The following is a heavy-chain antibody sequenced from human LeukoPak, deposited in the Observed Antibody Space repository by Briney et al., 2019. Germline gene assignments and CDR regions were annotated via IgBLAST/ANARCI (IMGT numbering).Heavy chain of an antibody. J-gene: IGHJ6*04. CDR1: GFTFSSYE. D-gene: IGHD3-9*01. CDR3: ARDYLDYDILTGYNYYYGMDV. V-gene: IGHV3-48*03. CDR2: ISSSGSTI. Sequence: GGSLRLSCAASGFTFSSYEMNWVRQAPGKGLEWVSYISSSGSTIYYADSVKGRFTISRDNAKNSLYLQMSSLRAEDTAVYYCARDYLDYDILTGYNYYYGMDVWGKGTTVTVSS.